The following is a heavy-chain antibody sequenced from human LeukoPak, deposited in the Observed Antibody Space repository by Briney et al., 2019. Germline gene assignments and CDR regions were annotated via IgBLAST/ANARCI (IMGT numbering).Heavy chain of an antibody. CDR3: ARVRVTMVRGAYFDY. Sequence: SETLSLTCTVSGGSISSYYWSWIRQPPGKGLEWIGYIYHSGSTYYNPSLKSRVTISVDRSKNQFSLKLSSVTAADTAVYYCARVRVTMVRGAYFDYWGQGTLVTVSS. J-gene: IGHJ4*02. CDR1: GGSISSYY. D-gene: IGHD3-10*01. V-gene: IGHV4-59*12. CDR2: IYHSGST.